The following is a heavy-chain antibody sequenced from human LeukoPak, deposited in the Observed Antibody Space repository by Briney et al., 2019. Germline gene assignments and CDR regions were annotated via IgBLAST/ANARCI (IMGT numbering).Heavy chain of an antibody. V-gene: IGHV4-34*01. Sequence: PSETLSLTCAVYGGSFSGYYWSWIRQPPGKGLEWIGEINHSGSTNYNPSLKSRVTISVDTSKNQFSLKLSSVTAADTAVYYCARGLRLWFGALRAFDIWGQGTMVTVSS. D-gene: IGHD3-10*01. CDR1: GGSFSGYY. CDR3: ARGLRLWFGALRAFDI. J-gene: IGHJ3*02. CDR2: INHSGST.